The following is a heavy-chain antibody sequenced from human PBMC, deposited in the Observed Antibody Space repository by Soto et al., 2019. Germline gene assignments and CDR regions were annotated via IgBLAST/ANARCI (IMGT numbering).Heavy chain of an antibody. CDR2: IYSSGST. J-gene: IGHJ5*02. Sequence: QVQLQESGPGLVKPSETLSLTCTVSGGSISSYYWSWIRQPAGKGLEWIGRIYSSGSTNYNPSLNSRVTMSLDTSKNQLSLRLNSVAAADTAVYYCAREYSSGWRLRDWFDPWGQGTLVTVSS. D-gene: IGHD6-19*01. CDR3: AREYSSGWRLRDWFDP. V-gene: IGHV4-4*07. CDR1: GGSISSYY.